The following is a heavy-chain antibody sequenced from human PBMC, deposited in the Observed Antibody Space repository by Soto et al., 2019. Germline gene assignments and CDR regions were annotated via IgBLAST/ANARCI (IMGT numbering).Heavy chain of an antibody. CDR2: ISGSGGST. V-gene: IGHV3-23*01. CDR3: AKTPGGYYDSSGYGGAYFWDY. CDR1: GFTFSSYA. D-gene: IGHD3-22*01. Sequence: GGSLRLSCAASGFTFSSYAMSWVRQAPGKGLEWVSAISGSGGSTYYADSVKGRFTISRDNSKNTLCLQMNSLRAEDTAVYYCAKTPGGYYDSSGYGGAYFWDYWGQGTLVTVSS. J-gene: IGHJ4*02.